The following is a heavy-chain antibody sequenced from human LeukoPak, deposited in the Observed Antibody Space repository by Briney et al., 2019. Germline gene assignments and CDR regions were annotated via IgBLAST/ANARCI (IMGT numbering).Heavy chain of an antibody. D-gene: IGHD6-13*01. Sequence: PGRSLRLSCAASGFTFSSFGMHWVRQAPGKGLEWVAIISYDGSNKFYGDSVKGRFSISRDNSKNTLYLEMNSLRAEDTAVYYCAKTEYSSSWYLDYWGQGTLVTVSS. V-gene: IGHV3-30*18. CDR1: GFTFSSFG. CDR2: ISYDGSNK. J-gene: IGHJ4*02. CDR3: AKTEYSSSWYLDY.